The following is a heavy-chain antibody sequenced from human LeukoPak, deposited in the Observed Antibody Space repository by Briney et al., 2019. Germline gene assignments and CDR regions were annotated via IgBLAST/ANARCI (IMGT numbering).Heavy chain of an antibody. J-gene: IGHJ4*02. CDR3: ARERRFDY. CDR1: GFTFSSYS. Sequence: GGSLRLSCAASGFTFSSYSMNGVPEAPGKGLEWVSSISSSSSYIYYADSVKGRFTISRDSAKNSLYLQMHSLRAENTAVYYCARERRFDYWGQGTLVTVSS. V-gene: IGHV3-21*01. D-gene: IGHD1-1*01. CDR2: ISSSSSYI.